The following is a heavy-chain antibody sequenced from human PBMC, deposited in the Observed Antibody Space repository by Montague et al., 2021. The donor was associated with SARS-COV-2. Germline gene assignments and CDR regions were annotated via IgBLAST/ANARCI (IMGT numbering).Heavy chain of an antibody. CDR3: AGLQGDGSLYGMDV. CDR1: GVSISSYN. CDR2: IYYSGHT. D-gene: IGHD5-24*01. V-gene: IGHV4-59*01. Sequence: SETLSLTCTVSGVSISSYNWSWIRQPPGKGLECIGYIYYSGHTNYNPSLKSRVTISVDASKSQFSLKLSSVTAADTAVYYCAGLQGDGSLYGMDVWGQGTTFTVSS. J-gene: IGHJ6*02.